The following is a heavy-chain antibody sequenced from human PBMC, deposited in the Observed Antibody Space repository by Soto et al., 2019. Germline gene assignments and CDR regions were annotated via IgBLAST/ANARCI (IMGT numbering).Heavy chain of an antibody. CDR3: ARHSPHDSLVRGILFDP. V-gene: IGHV4-39*01. CDR2: IYYSGST. Sequence: QLQLQESGPGLVKPSETLSLTCTVSGGSTGSSSYYWGWIRQPPGKGLEWIGSIYYSGSTYYNPSLKSRVTISVDTSKNQFSLKLSSVTAADTAVYYCARHSPHDSLVRGILFDPWGQGTQVTVSS. D-gene: IGHD3-10*01. J-gene: IGHJ5*02. CDR1: GGSTGSSSYY.